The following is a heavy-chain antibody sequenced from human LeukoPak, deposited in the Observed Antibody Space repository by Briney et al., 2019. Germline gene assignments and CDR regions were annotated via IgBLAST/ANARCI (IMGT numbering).Heavy chain of an antibody. V-gene: IGHV4-59*01. CDR1: GGSISSYY. D-gene: IGHD6-6*01. CDR2: IYYSGST. J-gene: IGHJ4*02. Sequence: PSETLSLTCTVSGGSISSYYWSWIRQPPGKGLEWIGYIYYSGSTNYNPSLKSRVTISVDTSKNQFSLKLSSVTAADTAVYYCVRATAGRRYYFDYWGQGMLVTVSS. CDR3: VRATAGRRYYFDY.